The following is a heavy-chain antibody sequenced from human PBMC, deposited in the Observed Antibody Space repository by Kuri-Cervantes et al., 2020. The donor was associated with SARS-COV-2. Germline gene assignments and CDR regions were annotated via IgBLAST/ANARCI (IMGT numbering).Heavy chain of an antibody. Sequence: ETLSLTCEASGFILGSHGMTWVRQAPGKGLQWVSSISAGGGRTDYADSVKGRFTISRGNSKKMVFLQMDKLRDEDAALYYCARVVAAAGRLWFDPWGQGTPVTVSS. D-gene: IGHD2-15*01. CDR2: ISAGGGRT. CDR1: GFILGSHG. V-gene: IGHV3-23*01. J-gene: IGHJ5*02. CDR3: ARVVAAAGRLWFDP.